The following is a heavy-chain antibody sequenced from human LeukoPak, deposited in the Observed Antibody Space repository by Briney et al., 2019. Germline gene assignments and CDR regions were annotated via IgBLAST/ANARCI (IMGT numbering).Heavy chain of an antibody. Sequence: GGSLRLSYAASGFTFSSFEMNWVRQAPGKGLEWVSKISSSSSTIYYADSVKGRFTVSRDNAKNSLYLQMNSLRAEDTAVYYCASYDGFTQDRGDYWGQGTLVTASS. V-gene: IGHV3-48*03. CDR3: ASYDGFTQDRGDY. CDR2: ISSSSSTI. D-gene: IGHD3-22*01. CDR1: GFTFSSFE. J-gene: IGHJ4*02.